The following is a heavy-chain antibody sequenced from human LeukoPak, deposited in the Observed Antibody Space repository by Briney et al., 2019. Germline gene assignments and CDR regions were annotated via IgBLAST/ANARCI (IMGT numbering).Heavy chain of an antibody. V-gene: IGHV4-59*01. Sequence: SETLSLTCTVSGGSISSYYWSWIRQPPGKGLEWIGYIYSSGSTNYNPSLQTRVTISLDTSKNQFSLKLSSVTAADTAVYYCARSELTVTSPFFFDYWGQGTLVTVSS. CDR3: ARSELTVTSPFFFDY. D-gene: IGHD4-17*01. CDR1: GGSISSYY. CDR2: IYSSGST. J-gene: IGHJ4*02.